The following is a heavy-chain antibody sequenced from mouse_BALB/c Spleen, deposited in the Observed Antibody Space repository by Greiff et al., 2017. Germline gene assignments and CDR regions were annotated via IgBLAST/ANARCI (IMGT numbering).Heavy chain of an antibody. CDR2: IRNKANGYTT. CDR1: GFTFTDYY. J-gene: IGHJ2*01. V-gene: IGHV7-3*02. CDR3: ARDMDY. Sequence: EVKLMESGGGLVQPGGSLRLSCATSGFTFTDYYMSWVRQPPGKALEWLGFIRNKANGYTTEYSASVKGRFTISRDNSQSILYLQMNTLRAEDSATYYCARDMDYWGQGTTLTVSS.